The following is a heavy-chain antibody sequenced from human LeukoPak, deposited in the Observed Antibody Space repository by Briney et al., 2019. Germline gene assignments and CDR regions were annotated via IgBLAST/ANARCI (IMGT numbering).Heavy chain of an antibody. CDR1: GYTFTGYY. CDR3: ARDLYSGSYLDY. Sequence: ASVKVSCKASGYTFTGYYMHWVRQAPGQGLEWMGWINPNSGGTNYAQKFQGRVTMTRDTSISTAYMELSRLRSDDTAVYYCARDLYSGSYLDYWGQGTLVTVSS. CDR2: INPNSGGT. J-gene: IGHJ4*02. V-gene: IGHV1-2*02. D-gene: IGHD1-26*01.